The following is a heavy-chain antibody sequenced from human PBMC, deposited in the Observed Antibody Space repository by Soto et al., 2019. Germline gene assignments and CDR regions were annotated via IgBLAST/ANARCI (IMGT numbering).Heavy chain of an antibody. CDR1: GYTFTSYD. CDR3: AREHSSSWRFVY. D-gene: IGHD6-13*01. V-gene: IGHV1-8*01. J-gene: IGHJ4*02. Sequence: QVQLVQSGAEVKKPGASVKVSCKASGYTFTSYDINWVRQATGQGLEWMGWMNPNSGNTGYAQKFQGTGTMTRNTSISTAYMELSSVRSEDKAVDYCAREHSSSWRFVYWGQGTLVTVSS. CDR2: MNPNSGNT.